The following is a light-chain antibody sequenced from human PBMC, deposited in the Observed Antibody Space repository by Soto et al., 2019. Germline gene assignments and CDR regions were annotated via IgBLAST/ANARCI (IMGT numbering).Light chain of an antibody. Sequence: DIQMTQSPSSLSASVVDRVTITCQASQDISNYLNWYQQKPGKAPKLLIYEASNLETGVPSRFSGSVSATYYSFAFSTLQPEDIATDYCQQYDNIPYTFGQGAKLDSK. CDR1: QDISNY. CDR2: EAS. CDR3: QQYDNIPYT. V-gene: IGKV1-33*01. J-gene: IGKJ2*01.